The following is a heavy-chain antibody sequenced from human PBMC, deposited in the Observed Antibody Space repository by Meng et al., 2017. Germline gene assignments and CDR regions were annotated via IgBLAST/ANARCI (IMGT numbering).Heavy chain of an antibody. D-gene: IGHD6-19*01. J-gene: IGHJ5*02. CDR2: IIPIFGTA. CDR3: ARDESYIAVAGPNGFDP. V-gene: IGHV1-69*01. Sequence: VQPGAEWKKPGSSVKVSCKASGGTFSSYAISWVRQAPGQGLEWMGGIIPIFGTANYAQKFQGRVTITADESTSTAYMELSSLRSEDTAVYYCARDESYIAVAGPNGFDPWGQGTLVTVSS. CDR1: GGTFSSYA.